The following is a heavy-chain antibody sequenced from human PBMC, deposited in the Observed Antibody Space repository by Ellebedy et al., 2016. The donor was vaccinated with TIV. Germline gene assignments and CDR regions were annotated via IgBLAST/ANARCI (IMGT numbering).Heavy chain of an antibody. CDR3: AREGGGYCSSTSCYFDY. Sequence: GESLKISCAASGFTFSNYGMHWVRQAPGKGLEWVAVIYYDGTNKYYADSVKGRFNLSRANSRNTWYLQMNSLRAEDTAVYYGAREGGGYCSSTSCYFDYWGQGTLVTVSS. V-gene: IGHV3-30*03. CDR2: IYYDGTNK. CDR1: GFTFSNYG. D-gene: IGHD2-2*01. J-gene: IGHJ4*02.